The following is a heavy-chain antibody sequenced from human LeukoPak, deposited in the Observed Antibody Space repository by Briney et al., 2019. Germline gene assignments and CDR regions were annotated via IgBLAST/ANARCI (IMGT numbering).Heavy chain of an antibody. V-gene: IGHV4-34*01. CDR2: INHSGST. D-gene: IGHD6-19*01. J-gene: IGHJ4*02. Sequence: PSETLSLTCAVCGGSFSGYYWSWLRQPPGKGLEWIGEINHSGSTNYNPSLKSRVTISVDTTNNQFSLKLSSVTAADTAVYYCATHSSPGIAVAGSSFDYWGQGTPVTVSS. CDR3: ATHSSPGIAVAGSSFDY. CDR1: GGSFSGYY.